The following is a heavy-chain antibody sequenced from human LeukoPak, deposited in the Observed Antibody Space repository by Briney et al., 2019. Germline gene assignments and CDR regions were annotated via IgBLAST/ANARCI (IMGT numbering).Heavy chain of an antibody. CDR3: ARQTYYYDSSDRFDY. J-gene: IGHJ4*02. CDR1: GGSFSGYY. Sequence: SETLSLTCAVYGGSFSGYYWGWIRQPPGKGLEWIGRIYYSGSTYYNPSLKSRVTISVDTSKNQFSLKLSSVTAADTAMYYCARQTYYYDSSDRFDYWGQGTLVTVSS. D-gene: IGHD3-22*01. CDR2: IYYSGST. V-gene: IGHV4-39*01.